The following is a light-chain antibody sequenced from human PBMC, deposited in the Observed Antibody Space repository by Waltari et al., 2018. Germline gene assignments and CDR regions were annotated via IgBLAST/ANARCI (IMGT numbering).Light chain of an antibody. CDR1: QSLLLSNGYNY. Sequence: DIVMTQSPLSLPVTPGEPASIFCRSSQSLLLSNGYNYLNWYLRKPGQSPQLLIYLGSNRASGVPDRFSGSGSGTDFTLKISRVEADDVGVYYCMQALQTPLTFGGGTKVEI. CDR3: MQALQTPLT. V-gene: IGKV2-28*01. J-gene: IGKJ4*01. CDR2: LGS.